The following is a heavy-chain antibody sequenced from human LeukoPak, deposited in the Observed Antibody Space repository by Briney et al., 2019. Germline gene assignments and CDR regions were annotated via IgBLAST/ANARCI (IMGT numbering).Heavy chain of an antibody. CDR2: IYYSGST. Sequence: SETLSLTCTVSGGSSSSYYWSWIRQPPGKGLEWIGYIYYSGSTDYNPSLKSRVTMSLDTSKNQFSLNLSSVTAADTAVYYCARAVITFGGVVAKGFDCWGQGTLVTVSS. J-gene: IGHJ4*02. CDR3: ARAVITFGGVVAKGFDC. V-gene: IGHV4-59*01. D-gene: IGHD3-16*02. CDR1: GGSSSSYY.